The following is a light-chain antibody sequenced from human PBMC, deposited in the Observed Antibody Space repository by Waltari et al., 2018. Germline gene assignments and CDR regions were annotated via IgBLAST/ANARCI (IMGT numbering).Light chain of an antibody. V-gene: IGLV2-14*03. J-gene: IGLJ2*01. CDR3: NSYTSSSSL. Sequence: QSALTLPASVSWSPGQAITIPCTGTGGDVGCYGYVSWYQQHPGKAPKLIIYDVSNRPSGVSSRFSGSKFGNTASLTISGLQADDEADYYCNSYTSSSSLFGGGTRLTVL. CDR1: GGDVGCYGY. CDR2: DVS.